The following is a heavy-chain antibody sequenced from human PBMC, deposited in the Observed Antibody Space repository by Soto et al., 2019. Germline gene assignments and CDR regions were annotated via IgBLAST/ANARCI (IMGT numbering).Heavy chain of an antibody. J-gene: IGHJ5*02. CDR2: INHSGST. CDR1: GGSFSGYY. Sequence: QVQLQQWGAGLLKPSETLSLTCAVYGGSFSGYYWSWIRQPPGKGLEWIGEINHSGSTNYNPSLKSRVTISVDTSKNQFSLKLSSMTAADTAVYYCARANATSNWFDPWGQGTLVTVSS. V-gene: IGHV4-34*01. CDR3: ARANATSNWFDP.